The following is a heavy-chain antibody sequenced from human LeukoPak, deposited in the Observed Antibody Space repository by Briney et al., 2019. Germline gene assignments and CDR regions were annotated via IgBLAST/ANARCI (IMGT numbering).Heavy chain of an antibody. CDR3: ARDLNYDFWSGYYEAQGDAFDI. CDR2: ISSSSSYI. V-gene: IGHV3-21*01. J-gene: IGHJ3*02. D-gene: IGHD3-3*01. Sequence: GGSLRLSCAASGFTFSSYSMNWVRQAPGKGLEWVSSISSSSSYIYYADSVKGRFTISRDNAKNSLYLQMNSLRAEDTAVYYCARDLNYDFWSGYYEAQGDAFDIWGQGTMVTVSS. CDR1: GFTFSSYS.